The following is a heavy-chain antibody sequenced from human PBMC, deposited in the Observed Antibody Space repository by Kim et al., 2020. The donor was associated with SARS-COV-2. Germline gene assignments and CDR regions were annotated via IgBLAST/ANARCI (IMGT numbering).Heavy chain of an antibody. D-gene: IGHD2-2*01. V-gene: IGHV3-23*01. J-gene: IGHJ5*02. CDR2: ISGSGGST. CDR3: AKDRADCSSTSCYFSSWFDP. CDR1: GFTFSSYA. Sequence: GGSLRLSCAASGFTFSSYAMSWVRQAPGKGLEWVSAISGSGGSTYYADSVKGRFTISRDNSKNTLYLQMNSLRAEDTAVYYCAKDRADCSSTSCYFSSWFDPWGQGTLVTVSS.